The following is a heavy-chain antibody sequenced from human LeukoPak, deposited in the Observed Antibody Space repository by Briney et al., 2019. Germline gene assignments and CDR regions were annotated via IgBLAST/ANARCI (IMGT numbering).Heavy chain of an antibody. CDR3: ARDRAYYDSSGYWDY. CDR2: VRYDSSNK. V-gene: IGHV3-30*02. CDR1: GFTFSGYG. Sequence: GGSLRLSCAASGFTFSGYGMHWVRQAPGKGLEWVAFVRYDSSNKYYADSVKGRFTVSRDNSKNMLYLQMNSLRAEDTAVYYCARDRAYYDSSGYWDYWGQGTLVTVSS. D-gene: IGHD3-22*01. J-gene: IGHJ4*02.